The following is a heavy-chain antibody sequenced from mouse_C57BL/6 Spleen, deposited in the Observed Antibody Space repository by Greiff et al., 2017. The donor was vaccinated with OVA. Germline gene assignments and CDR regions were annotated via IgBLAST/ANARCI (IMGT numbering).Heavy chain of an antibody. J-gene: IGHJ3*01. V-gene: IGHV3-6*01. CDR3: AREGYSNSAWFAY. CDR1: GYSITSGYY. CDR2: ISYDGSN. D-gene: IGHD2-5*01. Sequence: EVQLVESGPGLVKPSQSLSLTCSVTGYSITSGYYWNWIRQFPGNKLEWMGYISYDGSNNYNPSLKNRIAITRDTSKNQFFLKLNSVTTEDTATYYCAREGYSNSAWFAYWGQGTLVTVSA.